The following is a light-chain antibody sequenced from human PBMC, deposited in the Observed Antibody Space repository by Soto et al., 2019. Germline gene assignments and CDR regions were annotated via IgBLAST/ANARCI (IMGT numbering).Light chain of an antibody. CDR3: ATWDDSLNGYV. Sequence: QSVLTQPPSASESPGQRVTSSCSGSSSNVGSNAVNWYQQLPGTAPTLLIYINNERLSGVPDRFSGSNSGTSASLAISGLQSEDEADYYCATWDDSLNGYVFGTGTKV. CDR2: INN. CDR1: SSNVGSNA. J-gene: IGLJ1*01. V-gene: IGLV1-44*01.